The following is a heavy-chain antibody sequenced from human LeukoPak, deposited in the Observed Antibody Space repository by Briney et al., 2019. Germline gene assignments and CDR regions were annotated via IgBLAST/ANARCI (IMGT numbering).Heavy chain of an antibody. CDR1: GGSISSSSYY. J-gene: IGHJ6*02. Sequence: SETLSLTCTVSGGSISSSSYYWSWIRQPPGKGLEWIGYIYYSGSTNYNPSLKSRVTISVDTSKNQFSLKLSSVTAADTAVYYCARAPGSTVTTTYRYYYYGMDVWGQGTTVTVSS. V-gene: IGHV4-61*01. CDR2: IYYSGST. CDR3: ARAPGSTVTTTYRYYYYGMDV. D-gene: IGHD4-17*01.